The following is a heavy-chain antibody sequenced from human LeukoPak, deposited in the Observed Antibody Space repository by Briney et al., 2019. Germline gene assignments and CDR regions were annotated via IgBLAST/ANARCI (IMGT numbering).Heavy chain of an antibody. D-gene: IGHD2/OR15-2a*01. V-gene: IGHV3-23*01. Sequence: AGGSLRLSCAASGFTLSSYAMSWVRQAPGKGLEWVSAISGSGGSTYYADSVKGRFTISRDNSKNTLYLQMNSLRAEDTAVYYCAKVFPYYYYYMDVWGKGTTVTVSS. CDR3: AKVFPYYYYYMDV. CDR1: GFTLSSYA. CDR2: ISGSGGST. J-gene: IGHJ6*03.